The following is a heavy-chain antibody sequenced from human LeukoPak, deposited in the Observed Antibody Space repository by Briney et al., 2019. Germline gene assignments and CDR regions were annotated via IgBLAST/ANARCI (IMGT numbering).Heavy chain of an antibody. Sequence: GGSLRLSCAASGFNFGGYWLSWLRQAPGKGLEWVANIAHDESVRYYADSVRGRFTVSRDNTKNSLYLQMNSLRIEDTAIYYCAKDVPFSGWSHDYWGQGTLVAVPS. CDR2: IAHDESVR. J-gene: IGHJ4*02. V-gene: IGHV3-7*01. CDR1: GFNFGGYW. CDR3: AKDVPFSGWSHDY. D-gene: IGHD6-19*01.